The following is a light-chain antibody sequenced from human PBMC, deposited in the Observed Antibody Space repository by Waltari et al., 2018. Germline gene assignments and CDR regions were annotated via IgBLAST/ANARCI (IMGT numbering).Light chain of an antibody. CDR3: ISYTTSDTMI. CDR1: SSDVGAYNY. J-gene: IGLJ2*01. CDR2: DLS. V-gene: IGLV2-14*03. Sequence: QSALTQPASVSGSPGQSITISCTGTSSDVGAYNYVSWYQQHPGKVPKLIIYDLSHLPAGVSFRFSGSKSDNTASLTISGLQAEDEADYYCISYTTSDTMIFGGGTKLTVL.